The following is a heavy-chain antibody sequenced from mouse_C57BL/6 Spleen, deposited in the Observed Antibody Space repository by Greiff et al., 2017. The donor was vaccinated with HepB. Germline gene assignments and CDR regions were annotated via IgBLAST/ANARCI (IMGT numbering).Heavy chain of an antibody. V-gene: IGHV2-9*01. CDR3: AIRGITTVVNWYFDV. Sequence: VKLMESGPGLVAPSQSLSITCTVSGFSLTSYGVDWVRQPPGKGLEWLGVIWGGGSTNYNSALMSRLSISKDNSKSQVFLKMNSLQTDDTAMYYCAIRGITTVVNWYFDVWGTGTTVTVSS. D-gene: IGHD1-1*01. CDR1: GFSLTSYG. J-gene: IGHJ1*03. CDR2: IWGGGST.